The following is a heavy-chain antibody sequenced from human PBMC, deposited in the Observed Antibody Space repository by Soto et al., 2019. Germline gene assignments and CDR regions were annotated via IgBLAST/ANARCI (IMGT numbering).Heavy chain of an antibody. J-gene: IGHJ6*02. CDR2: INHSGST. D-gene: IGHD1-26*01. CDR1: GGSFSGYY. Sequence: SETLSLTWAVYGGSFSGYYWTWIRQPPGTGLEWIGEINHSGSTNYNPSLKSRVTISVDKSKNQFSLKLSSVTAADTAVYYCARVSGSYYYGMDVWGQGTTVTVS. CDR3: ARVSGSYYYGMDV. V-gene: IGHV4-34*01.